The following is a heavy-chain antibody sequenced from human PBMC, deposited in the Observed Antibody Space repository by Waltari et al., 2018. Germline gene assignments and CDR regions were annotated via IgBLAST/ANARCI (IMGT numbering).Heavy chain of an antibody. Sequence: QVQLQESGPGLVKPSETLSLTCTASGGSISSYYWSWIRQPPGKGLEWIGYIYYSGSTNYNPSLKSRVTISVDTSKNQFSLKLSSVTAADTAVYYCAREPPAFDIWGQGTMVTVSS. J-gene: IGHJ3*02. CDR3: AREPPAFDI. CDR2: IYYSGST. CDR1: GGSISSYY. V-gene: IGHV4-59*01.